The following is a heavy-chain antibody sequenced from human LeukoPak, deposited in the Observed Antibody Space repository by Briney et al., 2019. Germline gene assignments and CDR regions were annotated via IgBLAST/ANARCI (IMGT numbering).Heavy chain of an antibody. CDR3: ATTRGYSSSWYFLGYMDV. Sequence: PMASVKVSCKASGYTFTSYGISWVRQAPGQGLEWMGWISAYNGNTNYAQKLQGRVTMTTDTSTSTAYMELRSLRSDDTAVYYCATTRGYSSSWYFLGYMDVWGKGTTVTVSS. J-gene: IGHJ6*03. CDR2: ISAYNGNT. V-gene: IGHV1-18*01. D-gene: IGHD6-13*01. CDR1: GYTFTSYG.